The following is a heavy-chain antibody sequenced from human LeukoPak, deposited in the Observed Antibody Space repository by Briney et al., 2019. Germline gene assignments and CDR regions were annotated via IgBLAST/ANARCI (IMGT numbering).Heavy chain of an antibody. Sequence: SETLSLTCAVYGGSFSGYYWSWIRQPPGKGLEWIGEINHRGNTNYNPSLKSRVTISVDTSKNHFSLKLTSVTAADTGVYYCARGRPYDSSGPLAYWGQGTLVTVSS. J-gene: IGHJ4*02. V-gene: IGHV4-34*01. CDR2: INHRGNT. CDR1: GGSFSGYY. CDR3: ARGRPYDSSGPLAY. D-gene: IGHD3-22*01.